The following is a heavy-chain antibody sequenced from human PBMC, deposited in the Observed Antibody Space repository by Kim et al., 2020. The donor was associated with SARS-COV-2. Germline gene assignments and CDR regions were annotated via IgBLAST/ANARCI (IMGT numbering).Heavy chain of an antibody. CDR2: IWYDGSNK. J-gene: IGHJ6*02. D-gene: IGHD4-17*01. CDR3: ARDHGYGDFTYYYYGMDV. Sequence: GGSLRLSCAASGFTFSSYGMHWVRQAPGKGLEWVAVIWYDGSNKYYADSVKGRFTISRDNSKNTLYLQMNSLRAEDTAVYYCARDHGYGDFTYYYYGMDVWGQGATVTVSS. V-gene: IGHV3-33*01. CDR1: GFTFSSYG.